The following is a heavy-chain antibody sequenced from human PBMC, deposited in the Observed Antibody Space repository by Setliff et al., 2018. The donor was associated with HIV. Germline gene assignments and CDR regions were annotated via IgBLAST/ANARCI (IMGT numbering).Heavy chain of an antibody. CDR1: GGSMRSTTYY. CDR3: SRPSLGIGGGSKFDS. J-gene: IGHJ4*02. CDR2: VHFSGTT. Sequence: SETLSLTCTVSGGSMRSTTYYWGWVRQPPGKGLEWIGNVHFSGTTYYNPSLKSRVTISVDQSQNQFSLRLISVTAADAAMYYCSRPSLGIGGGSKFDSWGQGTLVTVSS. V-gene: IGHV4-39*01. D-gene: IGHD3-3*01.